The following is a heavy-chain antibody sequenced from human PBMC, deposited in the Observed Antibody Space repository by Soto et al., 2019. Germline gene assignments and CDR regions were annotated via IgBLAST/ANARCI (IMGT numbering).Heavy chain of an antibody. CDR3: ARNYYGSGSYFDYYNGMDV. Sequence: QVQLVQSGAEVKKPGASVKVSCKASGYTFTSKGISWVRQAPGQGLEWMGWISAYNGNTKYAQKVQGRVTMTTDTSTNTAYMELRSLRSDDTAVYCCARNYYGSGSYFDYYNGMDVWGQGTTVTVSS. CDR1: GYTFTSKG. J-gene: IGHJ6*02. CDR2: ISAYNGNT. D-gene: IGHD3-10*01. V-gene: IGHV1-18*01.